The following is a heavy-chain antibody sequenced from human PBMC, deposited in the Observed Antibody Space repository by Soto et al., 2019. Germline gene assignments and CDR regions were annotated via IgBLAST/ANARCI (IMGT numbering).Heavy chain of an antibody. V-gene: IGHV3-30-3*01. D-gene: IGHD6-13*01. CDR1: GFTFSSYA. CDR3: AGRSDY. J-gene: IGHJ4*02. Sequence: QPGGSLRLSCAASGFTFSSYAMHWVRQAPGKGLEWVAVISYGGSNKYYADSVKGRFTISRDNSKNTLYLQMNSLRAEDTAVYYCAGRSDYWGQGTLVTVSS. CDR2: ISYGGSNK.